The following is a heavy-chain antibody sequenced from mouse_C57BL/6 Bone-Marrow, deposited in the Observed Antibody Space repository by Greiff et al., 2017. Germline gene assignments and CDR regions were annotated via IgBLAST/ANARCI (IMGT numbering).Heavy chain of an antibody. J-gene: IGHJ1*03. CDR1: GYTFTNYW. CDR3: ETTVVGSHWYFDV. CDR2: IYPGGGYT. D-gene: IGHD1-1*01. V-gene: IGHV1-63*01. Sequence: VQLQQSGAELVRPGTSVKMSCKASGYTFTNYWIGWAKQRPGHGLEWIGDIYPGGGYTNYNEKFKGKATLTADKSSSTAYMQFSSLTSEDSAIYYCETTVVGSHWYFDVWGTGTTVTVSA.